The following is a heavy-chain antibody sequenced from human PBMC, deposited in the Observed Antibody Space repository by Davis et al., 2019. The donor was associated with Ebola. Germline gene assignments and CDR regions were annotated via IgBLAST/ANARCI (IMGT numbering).Heavy chain of an antibody. CDR3: AYSSSWDFDY. J-gene: IGHJ4*02. D-gene: IGHD6-13*01. CDR1: GYTFTSYG. CDR2: ISAYNGNT. Sequence: ASVKVSCKASGYTFTSYGISWVRQAPGQGLEWMGWISAYNGNTNYAQKLQGRVTMTRDTSTSTVYMELSSLRSEDTAVYYCAYSSSWDFDYWGQGTLVTVSS. V-gene: IGHV1-18*04.